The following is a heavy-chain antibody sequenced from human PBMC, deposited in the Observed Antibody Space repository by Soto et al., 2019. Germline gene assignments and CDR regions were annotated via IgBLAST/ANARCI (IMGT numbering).Heavy chain of an antibody. V-gene: IGHV4-39*07. J-gene: IGHJ6*02. CDR1: GGSISSSSYY. CDR3: ARDLWGYCGTDCYPLDV. Sequence: SETLSLTCTVSGGSISSSSYYWGWIRQPPGKGLECVGTMYYDGSTVYNPSFKSRVTISVDTSKNQFSLKLNSVTAADTAVYYCARDLWGYCGTDCYPLDVWGQGTTVTVSS. CDR2: MYYDGST. D-gene: IGHD2-21*02.